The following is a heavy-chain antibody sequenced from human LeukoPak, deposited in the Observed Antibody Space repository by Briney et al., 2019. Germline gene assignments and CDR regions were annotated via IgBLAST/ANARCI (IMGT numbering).Heavy chain of an antibody. V-gene: IGHV4-59*01. J-gene: IGHJ4*02. CDR3: ARGTTSPVAFDY. CDR2: IYYSGST. CDR1: GGSISSYY. D-gene: IGHD4-17*01. Sequence: SETLSLTCTVSGGSISSYYWSWIRQPPGKGLEWIGYIYYSGSTNYNPSLKSRVTISVDTPKNQFSLKLSSVTAADTAVYYCARGTTSPVAFDYWGQGTLVTVSS.